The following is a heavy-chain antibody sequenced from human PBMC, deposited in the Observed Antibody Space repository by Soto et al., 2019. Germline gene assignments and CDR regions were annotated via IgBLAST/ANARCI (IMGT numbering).Heavy chain of an antibody. D-gene: IGHD6-19*01. J-gene: IGHJ4*02. CDR1: GFTFSSSG. CDR2: TSFDGSSG. CDR3: EKSPPAVAGYFDY. Sequence: QVQLVESGGGVVQPGRSLRLSCAASGFTFSSSGMHWVRQAPGKGLEWVAVTSFDGSSGYYADSVRGRFTISRDNSNNTLYLQMNSLRAADTAVYYCEKSPPAVAGYFDYWGQGTLVTVSS. V-gene: IGHV3-30*18.